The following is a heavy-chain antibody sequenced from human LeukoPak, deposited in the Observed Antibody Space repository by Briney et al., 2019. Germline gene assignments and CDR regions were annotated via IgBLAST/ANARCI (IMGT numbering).Heavy chain of an antibody. D-gene: IGHD2-15*01. CDR2: INHSGST. CDR3: ARGLFCSGGSCRFDY. J-gene: IGHJ4*02. Sequence: PSETLSLTCAVYGGSFSGYYWSWIRQPPGKGLEWIGEINHSGSTNYNPSLKSRVTISVDTSKNQFSLKLSSVTAADTAVYYCARGLFCSGGSCRFDYWGQGTLVTVSS. CDR1: GGSFSGYY. V-gene: IGHV4-34*01.